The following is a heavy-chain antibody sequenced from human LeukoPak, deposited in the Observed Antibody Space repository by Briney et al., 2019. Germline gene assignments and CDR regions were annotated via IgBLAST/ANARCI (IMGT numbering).Heavy chain of an antibody. CDR2: INHSGST. CDR3: ARGRRGGD. Sequence: SETLPLTCAVYGGSFSGYYWSWIRQPPGKGLEWIGEINHSGSTNYNPSLKSRVTISVDTSKNQFSLKLSSVTAADTAVYYCARGRRGGDWGQGTLVTVSS. CDR1: GGSFSGYY. V-gene: IGHV4-34*01. J-gene: IGHJ4*02. D-gene: IGHD3-16*01.